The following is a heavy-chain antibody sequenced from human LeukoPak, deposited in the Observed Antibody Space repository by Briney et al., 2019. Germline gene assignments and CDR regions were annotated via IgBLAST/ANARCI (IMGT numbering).Heavy chain of an antibody. Sequence: GGSLRLSCTASGFTFGDYAVSWVRQAPGKGLEWVGFIRSKAYGGTTGYAASVKGRFTISRDDSKSIAYLQMNSLKTEDTAVYYCTRTTTILRYFDWLSDYWGQGTLVTVSS. D-gene: IGHD3-9*01. J-gene: IGHJ4*02. V-gene: IGHV3-49*04. CDR3: TRTTTILRYFDWLSDY. CDR2: IRSKAYGGTT. CDR1: GFTFGDYA.